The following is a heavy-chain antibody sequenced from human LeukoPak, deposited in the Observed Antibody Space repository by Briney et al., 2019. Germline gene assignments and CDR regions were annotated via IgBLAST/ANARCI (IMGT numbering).Heavy chain of an antibody. D-gene: IGHD5-18*01. Sequence: PSETLSLTCTVSGGSISSYYWSWIRQPPGKGLEWLGYIYYSGSTNYNPSLKSRVTISVDTSKNQFSLKLSSVTAADTAVYYCARLRGYSYGKVPDYWGQGTLVTVSS. CDR1: GGSISSYY. V-gene: IGHV4-59*01. CDR3: ARLRGYSYGKVPDY. CDR2: IYYSGST. J-gene: IGHJ4*02.